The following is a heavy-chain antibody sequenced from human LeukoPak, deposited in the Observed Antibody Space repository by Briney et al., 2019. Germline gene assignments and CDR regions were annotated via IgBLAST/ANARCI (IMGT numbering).Heavy chain of an antibody. J-gene: IGHJ4*02. V-gene: IGHV3-23*01. CDR3: AKAPYDFWSSNYREF. D-gene: IGHD3-3*01. Sequence: PGGSLRLSCAASGFPFSSFAMSWVRQAPGKGLEWVSGISGGGYTTSYADSVKGRFTISRDNSMDTLYLQMLSLRVDDTAVYFCAKAPYDFWSSNYREFWGQGTLVIVSS. CDR1: GFPFSSFA. CDR2: ISGGGYTT.